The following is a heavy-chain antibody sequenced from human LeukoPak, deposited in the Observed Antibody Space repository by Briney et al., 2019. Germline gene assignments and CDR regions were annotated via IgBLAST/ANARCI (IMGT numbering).Heavy chain of an antibody. CDR2: INPNSGGT. Sequence: ASVKVSCKASGYTFTGYYIHWVRQTPGQGFEWMGWINPNSGGTNYAQKFQGRVTMTRDTFISTAYMELSRLRSDDTAVYYCARERLSPGKGFDYWGQGTLVTVSS. V-gene: IGHV1-2*02. D-gene: IGHD4-23*01. CDR3: ARERLSPGKGFDY. J-gene: IGHJ4*02. CDR1: GYTFTGYY.